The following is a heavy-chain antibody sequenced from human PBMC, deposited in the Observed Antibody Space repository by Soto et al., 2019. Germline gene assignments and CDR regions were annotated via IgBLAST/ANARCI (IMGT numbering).Heavy chain of an antibody. Sequence: QVQLVQSGAEVKKPGASVKVSCKASGYTFSNYDINWVRQATGQGLEWMGWMSPNSGRTGYAQKFQGRVTMTRNTSSSTAYMELSSLRSEDTAVYYCARGKRYTNDYWGQGTLVTVSS. CDR1: GYTFSNYD. D-gene: IGHD2-2*02. V-gene: IGHV1-8*01. J-gene: IGHJ4*02. CDR3: ARGKRYTNDY. CDR2: MSPNSGRT.